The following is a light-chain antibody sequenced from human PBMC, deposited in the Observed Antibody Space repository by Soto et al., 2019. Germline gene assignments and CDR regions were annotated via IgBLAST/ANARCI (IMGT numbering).Light chain of an antibody. CDR1: QSLLHSNGFNY. CDR2: LGS. Sequence: DIVMTQSPLSLPVTPGEPASISCRSSQSLLHSNGFNYLDWYLQKPGQSPQLLIYLGSTRASGVPDRFSGSGPGTDFTLKISRVEAEDVGVYYCMQALQTGWTFGQGTKVEIK. V-gene: IGKV2-28*01. J-gene: IGKJ1*01. CDR3: MQALQTGWT.